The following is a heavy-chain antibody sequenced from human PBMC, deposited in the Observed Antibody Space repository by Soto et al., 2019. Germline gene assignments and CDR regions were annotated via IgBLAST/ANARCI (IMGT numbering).Heavy chain of an antibody. J-gene: IGHJ4*02. CDR2: INHSGST. V-gene: IGHV4-34*01. Sequence: SETLSLTCAVYGGSFSGYYWSWIRQPPGKGLEWIGEINHSGSTNYNPSLKSRVTISVDTSKNQFSLKLSSVTAADTAVYYCARAQKTYYFDYWGQGTLVTVSS. CDR3: ARAQKTYYFDY. CDR1: GGSFSGYY.